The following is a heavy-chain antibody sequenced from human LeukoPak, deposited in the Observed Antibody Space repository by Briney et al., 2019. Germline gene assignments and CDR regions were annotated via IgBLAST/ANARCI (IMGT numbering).Heavy chain of an antibody. CDR1: GYTFTSYG. Sequence: SVKVSCKASGYTFTSYGISWVRQAPGQGLEWMGGIIPIIGTANNAQKFQGRVTITADKSTSTAYMELSSLRSEDTAVYYCARDYLEYGDYGHGTWGQGTLVTVSS. V-gene: IGHV1-69*06. CDR2: IIPIIGTA. CDR3: ARDYLEYGDYGHGT. J-gene: IGHJ5*02. D-gene: IGHD4-17*01.